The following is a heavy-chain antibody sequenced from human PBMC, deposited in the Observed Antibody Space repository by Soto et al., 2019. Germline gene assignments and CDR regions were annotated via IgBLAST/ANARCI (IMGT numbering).Heavy chain of an antibody. J-gene: IGHJ6*03. CDR1: GFTFSSYA. V-gene: IGHV3-23*01. CDR2: ISGSGGST. CDR3: ARKSRYYDFWSGYPYMDV. D-gene: IGHD3-3*01. Sequence: GGSLRLSCAASGFTFSSYAMSWVRQAPGKGLEWVSAISGSGGSTYYADSVKGRFTISRDNAKTTLYLQMNGLRAEDTAVYYCARKSRYYDFWSGYPYMDVWGKGTTVTVSS.